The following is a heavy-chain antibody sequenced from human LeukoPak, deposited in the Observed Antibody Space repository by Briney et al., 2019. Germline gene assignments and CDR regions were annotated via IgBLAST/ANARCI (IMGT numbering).Heavy chain of an antibody. CDR2: IIPIFGTA. V-gene: IGHV1-69*13. CDR1: GGTFSSYA. J-gene: IGHJ4*02. CDR3: ARGSALPALSFDY. D-gene: IGHD2-15*01. Sequence: GASVKVSCKASGGTFSSYAISWVRQAPGQGLEWMGGIIPIFGTANYAQKFQGRVTITADESTSTAYMELSSLRSEDTAVYYCARGSALPALSFDYWGQGTLVTVSS.